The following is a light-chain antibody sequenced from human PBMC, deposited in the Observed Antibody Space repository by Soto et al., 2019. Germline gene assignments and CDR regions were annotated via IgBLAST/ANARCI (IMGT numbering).Light chain of an antibody. CDR3: QRYNDWPLT. V-gene: IGKV3-15*01. CDR2: NAF. Sequence: EIVMTQSPATLSVSPGEGVTRSCRASQGVCITLAWYQQKPGQTPRLLIYNAFTRATGIPARFSGSGSGTEITLTINSLQSEDSAVYYCQRYNDWPLTFGGGTTV. J-gene: IGKJ4*01. CDR1: QGVCIT.